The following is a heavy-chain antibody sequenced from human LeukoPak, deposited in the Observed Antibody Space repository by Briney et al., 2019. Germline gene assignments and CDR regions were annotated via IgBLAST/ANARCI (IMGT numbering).Heavy chain of an antibody. Sequence: GRSLRLSCAASGFTFSSYGMHWVRQAPGKGLGWVAVIWYDGSNKYYADSVKGRFTISRDNSKNTLYLQMNSLRAEDTAVYYCARGIGSYYYDSSANDAFDIWGQGTMVTVSS. D-gene: IGHD3-22*01. CDR2: IWYDGSNK. CDR3: ARGIGSYYYDSSANDAFDI. CDR1: GFTFSSYG. J-gene: IGHJ3*02. V-gene: IGHV3-33*01.